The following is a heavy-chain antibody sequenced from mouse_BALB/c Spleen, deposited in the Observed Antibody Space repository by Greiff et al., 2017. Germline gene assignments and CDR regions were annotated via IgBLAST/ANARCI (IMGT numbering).Heavy chain of an antibody. CDR3: ARQRYGKDVDYYALDY. Sequence: EVKLVESGGGLVQPGGSLKLSCAASGFTFSSYTMSWVRKTQEKRLEWVAYISNGGGSTYYPDTVKGRFTISRDNAKNTLYLQMSSLKSDDTSMYYCARQRYGKDVDYYALDYWGQGTSVTGSS. J-gene: IGHJ4*01. CDR1: GFTFSSYT. CDR2: ISNGGGST. D-gene: IGHD2-10*02. V-gene: IGHV5-12-2*01.